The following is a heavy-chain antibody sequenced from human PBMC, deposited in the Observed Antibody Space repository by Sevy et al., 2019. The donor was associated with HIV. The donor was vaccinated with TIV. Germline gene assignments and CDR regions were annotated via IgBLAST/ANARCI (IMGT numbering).Heavy chain of an antibody. D-gene: IGHD2-8*01. J-gene: IGHJ4*02. Sequence: GGSLRLSCAGSGFTFAKYSMSWVRQAPGKGLEWVSTFSFGCGRINYADSVKGRFTISTDDSKNTPFLQMNSLRAEDTATYFCAREGCTQPHDYSGQGTLVTVSS. CDR2: FSFGCGRI. CDR1: GFTFAKYS. CDR3: AREGCTQPHDY. V-gene: IGHV3-23*01.